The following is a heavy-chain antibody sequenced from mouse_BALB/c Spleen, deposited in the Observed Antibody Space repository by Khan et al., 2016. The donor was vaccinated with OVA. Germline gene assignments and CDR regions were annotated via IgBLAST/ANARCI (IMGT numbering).Heavy chain of an antibody. CDR1: GFNIKDYY. CDR3: ASSYEEYAMDC. D-gene: IGHD1-1*01. J-gene: IGHJ4*01. Sequence: VQLQQSGAELVRPGALVKLSCKASGFNIKDYYMYWVKQRPEQGLEWIGWIDPENGNTIYDPTFQGKASITADTSSNTVNLQLSSLTSEDTAVYYCASSYEEYAMDCWGQGTSVTVSS. V-gene: IGHV14-1*02. CDR2: IDPENGNT.